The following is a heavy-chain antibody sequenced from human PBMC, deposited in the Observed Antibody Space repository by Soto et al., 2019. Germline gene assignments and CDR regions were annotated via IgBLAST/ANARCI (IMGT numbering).Heavy chain of an antibody. CDR3: AREGGGRPDDYYDSSGYPDALDI. CDR2: VSAYNGNT. D-gene: IGHD3-22*01. V-gene: IGHV1-18*01. CDR1: GYTFTSYG. J-gene: IGHJ3*02. Sequence: QVQLVQSGAEVKKPGASVKVSCKASGYTFTSYGISWVRQAPGQGLEWMGWVSAYNGNTNYAQKLQGRVTMTTDTSTSTAYKELRSLRSVDTAVYYCAREGGGRPDDYYDSSGYPDALDIWGQGTRVTVSS.